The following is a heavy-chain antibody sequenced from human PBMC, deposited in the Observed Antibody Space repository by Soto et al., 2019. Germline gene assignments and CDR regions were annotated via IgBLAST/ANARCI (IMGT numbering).Heavy chain of an antibody. Sequence: GESLKISCKGSGYNFNNYWINWVRQMPGKGLEWMGRIDPYDSYTNYSPSFQGHVTISVDTSISTAYLQWSSLKASVTAMYYCARGSNKGDYWGQGTLVTVSS. CDR1: GYNFNNYW. CDR2: IDPYDSYT. J-gene: IGHJ4*02. CDR3: ARGSNKGDY. V-gene: IGHV5-10-1*01.